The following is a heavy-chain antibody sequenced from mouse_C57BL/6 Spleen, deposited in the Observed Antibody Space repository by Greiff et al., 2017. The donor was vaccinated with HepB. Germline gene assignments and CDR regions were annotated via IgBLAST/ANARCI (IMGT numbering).Heavy chain of an antibody. J-gene: IGHJ3*01. D-gene: IGHD2-4*01. CDR2: INPNYGTT. CDR1: GYSFTDYN. Sequence: VHVKQSGPELVKPGASVKISCKASGYSFTDYNMNWVKQSNGKSLEWIGVINPNYGTTSYNQKFKGKATLTVDQSSSTAYMQLNSLTSEDSAVYYCARRDDYDEGAWFAYWGQGTLVTVSA. CDR3: ARRDDYDEGAWFAY. V-gene: IGHV1-39*01.